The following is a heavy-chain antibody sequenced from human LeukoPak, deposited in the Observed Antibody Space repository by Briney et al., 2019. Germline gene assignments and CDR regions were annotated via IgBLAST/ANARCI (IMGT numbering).Heavy chain of an antibody. CDR3: VRDPSNSGWAFDY. CDR1: GFTVSSNY. D-gene: IGHD6-19*01. J-gene: IGHJ4*02. CDR2: IYSGGST. V-gene: IGHV3-66*01. Sequence: GGSLRLSCAASGFTVSSNYMSWVRQAPGKGLEWVSAIYSGGSTYSADSVKGRFTISRDNSKNTLFLQMNSLRADDTAVYYCVRDPSNSGWAFDYWGQGTLVTVSS.